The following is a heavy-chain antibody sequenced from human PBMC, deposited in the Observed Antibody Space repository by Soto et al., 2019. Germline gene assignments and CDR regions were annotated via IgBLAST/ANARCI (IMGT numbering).Heavy chain of an antibody. J-gene: IGHJ4*02. D-gene: IGHD6-19*01. CDR3: ARFSGREQWLVAYYFDY. CDR2: IYYSGST. Sequence: TLSLTCTVAGGSISSYYWRSIWQPPGKGREWIGYIYYSGSTNCNPSLKRRVTISADTSKNQFSLKLSSVTAADTALYYCARFSGREQWLVAYYFDYWGQGTLVTVSS. CDR1: GGSISSYY. V-gene: IGHV4-59*01.